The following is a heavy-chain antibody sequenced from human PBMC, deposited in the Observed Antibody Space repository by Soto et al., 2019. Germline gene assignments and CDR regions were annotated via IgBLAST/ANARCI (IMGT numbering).Heavy chain of an antibody. CDR3: ARVQGPHYYYYYMDV. CDR2: IIPILGIA. J-gene: IGHJ6*03. Sequence: ASVKVSSKASGGTFSSYTISWVRQAPGQGLEWMGRIIPILGIANYAQKFQGRVTITADKSTSTAYMELSSLRSEDTAVYYCARVQGPHYYYYYMDVWGKGTTVTVSS. CDR1: GGTFSSYT. V-gene: IGHV1-69*02.